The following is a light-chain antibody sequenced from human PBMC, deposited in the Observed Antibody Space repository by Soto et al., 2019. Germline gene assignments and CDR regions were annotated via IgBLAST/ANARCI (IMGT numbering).Light chain of an antibody. J-gene: IGKJ1*01. Sequence: IVLRQSPSTLSLSPGERAILSCRASQSVSSYLAWYQQKPGQAPRLLISDASNRAPGIPARFSGSGSGTDFTLTISSLEPEDFAVYYCQQRSNWPRTFGQGTKVDI. CDR3: QQRSNWPRT. CDR2: DAS. CDR1: QSVSSY. V-gene: IGKV3-11*01.